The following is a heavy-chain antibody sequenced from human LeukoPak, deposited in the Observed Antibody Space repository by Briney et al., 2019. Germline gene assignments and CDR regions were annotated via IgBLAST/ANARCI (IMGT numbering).Heavy chain of an antibody. Sequence: ASVKVSCKASGYSFTSYGINWVRQASGQGLEWMGWMNPNSANTAYAQKFQGRVFMTRNTSISTVYMELSSLRSDDTAVYYCARDHLGYCSSTSCLQNAFDIWGQGTMVTLSS. CDR2: MNPNSANT. J-gene: IGHJ3*02. CDR3: ARDHLGYCSSTSCLQNAFDI. CDR1: GYSFTSYG. V-gene: IGHV1-8*01. D-gene: IGHD2-2*01.